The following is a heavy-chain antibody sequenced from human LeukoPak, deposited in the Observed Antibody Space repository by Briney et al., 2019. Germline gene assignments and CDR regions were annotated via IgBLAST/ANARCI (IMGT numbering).Heavy chain of an antibody. Sequence: ASVKVSCKTSGYTFTYYGVSWVRQAPGQGLEWMGWISAYNGNTNYAQKLQGRVTMTTDTSTSTVYMELWSLRFDDTAVYYCARGPRGAAGTYYYYYGMDVWGQGTTVTVSS. CDR1: GYTFTYYG. D-gene: IGHD1-1*01. J-gene: IGHJ6*02. CDR2: ISAYNGNT. CDR3: ARGPRGAAGTYYYYYGMDV. V-gene: IGHV1-18*01.